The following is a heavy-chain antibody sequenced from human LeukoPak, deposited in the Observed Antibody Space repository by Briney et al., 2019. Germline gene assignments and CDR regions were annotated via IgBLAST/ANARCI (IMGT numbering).Heavy chain of an antibody. CDR1: GYTVTGYY. J-gene: IGHJ4*02. CDR3: ERDMNRGYVVDY. D-gene: IGHD5-12*01. Sequence: ASVKVSFKASGYTVTGYYMHWVRQAPGQGLEWMGWINPNSGGTNYAQKFQGRVTMTRDTSISTAYMELSRLTSDDTAVCYCERDMNRGYVVDYWGQGTLVTVSS. V-gene: IGHV1-2*02. CDR2: INPNSGGT.